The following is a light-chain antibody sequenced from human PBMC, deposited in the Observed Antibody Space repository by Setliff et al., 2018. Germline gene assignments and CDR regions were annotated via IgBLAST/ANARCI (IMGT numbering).Light chain of an antibody. Sequence: QSVLTQPPSVSGAPGQTVTISCTGSSSNIGGGFNVHWYQHLPGRAPRLLIYVNTNRPSGVPDRFSASKSGTSASLAISGLQAGDEADYYCQSFDSSLSGPYVFGTGTKVTVL. V-gene: IGLV1-40*01. CDR1: SSNIGGGFN. CDR2: VNT. CDR3: QSFDSSLSGPYV. J-gene: IGLJ1*01.